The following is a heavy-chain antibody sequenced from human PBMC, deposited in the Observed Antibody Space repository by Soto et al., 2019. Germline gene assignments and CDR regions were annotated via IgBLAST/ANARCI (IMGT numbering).Heavy chain of an antibody. CDR1: GASIRSGGYY. CDR3: ASGQVGATTWFDP. D-gene: IGHD1-26*01. V-gene: IGHV4-31*03. CDR2: IYDNGTT. J-gene: IGHJ5*02. Sequence: QLQESGPQLVKPSQTLSLTCTVSGASIRSGGYYWSWIRQDPGKGLEWLGYIYDNGTTYYNPSLKSRVSISRDTSKNQCSLKMTSLTAADTAIYYCASGQVGATTWFDPWGQGTKVTVSS.